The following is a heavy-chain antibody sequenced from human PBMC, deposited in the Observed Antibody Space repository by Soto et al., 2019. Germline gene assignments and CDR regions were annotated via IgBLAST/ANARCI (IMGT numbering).Heavy chain of an antibody. CDR3: ARGLGITIFAVVISTCSNWFDP. CDR1: GGSFGGYY. V-gene: IGHV4-34*01. Sequence: SETLSLTCAVYGGSFGGYYWSWIRQPPGKGLEWIGEINHSGSTNYNPSLRSRVTISVDTSKNQFSLKLSSVTAADTAVYYCARGLGITIFAVVISTCSNWFDPWGQGTLVTVSS. J-gene: IGHJ5*02. CDR2: INHSGST. D-gene: IGHD3-3*01.